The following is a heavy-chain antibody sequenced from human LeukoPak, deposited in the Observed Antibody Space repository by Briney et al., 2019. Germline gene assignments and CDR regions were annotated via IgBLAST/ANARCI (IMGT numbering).Heavy chain of an antibody. CDR3: ARHSTTVISEAAFDI. Sequence: PSETLSLTCSVSGNXLSSTTYYWGWIRQPPGQGLEWIGTIYYSGSTYYNPSLKSRVSISVDTSKNQFSLKVRSVTAADTAVYYCARHSTTVISEAAFDIWGQGTTVSVSS. CDR1: GNXLSSTTYY. D-gene: IGHD4-17*01. CDR2: IYYSGST. J-gene: IGHJ3*02. V-gene: IGHV4-39*01.